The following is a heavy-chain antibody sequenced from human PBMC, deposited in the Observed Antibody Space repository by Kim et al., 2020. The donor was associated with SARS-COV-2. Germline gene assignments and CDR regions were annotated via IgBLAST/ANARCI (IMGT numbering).Heavy chain of an antibody. CDR3: AKGGGIWFGELWDY. J-gene: IGHJ4*02. D-gene: IGHD3-10*01. CDR2: ISGSGGST. CDR1: GFTFSSYA. V-gene: IGHV3-23*01. Sequence: GGSLRLSCAASGFTFSSYAMSWVRQAPGKGLEWVSAISGSGGSTYYADSVKGRFTISRDNSKNTQYLQMNSLRAEDTAVYYCAKGGGIWFGELWDYWGQGTLVTVSS.